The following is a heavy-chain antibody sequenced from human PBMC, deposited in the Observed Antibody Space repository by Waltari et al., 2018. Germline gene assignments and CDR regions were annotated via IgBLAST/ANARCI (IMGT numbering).Heavy chain of an antibody. V-gene: IGHV1-69*08. CDR2: IIPIFGTA. J-gene: IGHJ4*02. Sequence: QVQLVQSGAEVKKPGSSVKVSCKASGGTFSSYAISWVRQAPGQGLEWMGRIIPIFGTANYAQKFQGRVTITADKSTSTAYIELSSLRSEDTAVYYCARDLQRAPSSIAAAASFDYCGQGTLVTVSS. CDR3: ARDLQRAPSSIAAAASFDY. D-gene: IGHD6-13*01. CDR1: GGTFSSYA.